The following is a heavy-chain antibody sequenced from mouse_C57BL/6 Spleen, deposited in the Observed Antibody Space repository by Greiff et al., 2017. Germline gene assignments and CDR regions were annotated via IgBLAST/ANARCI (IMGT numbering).Heavy chain of an antibody. CDR1: GFTFSSYA. V-gene: IGHV5-4*01. Sequence: EVKLVESGGGLVKPGGSLKLSCAASGFTFSSYAMSWVRQTPEKRLEWVATISDGGSYTYYPDNVKGRFTISRDNAKNNLYLQMSHLKSEDTAMYYCARDQDYYGSTPDYFDYWGQGTTLTVSS. J-gene: IGHJ2*01. CDR2: ISDGGSYT. CDR3: ARDQDYYGSTPDYFDY. D-gene: IGHD1-1*01.